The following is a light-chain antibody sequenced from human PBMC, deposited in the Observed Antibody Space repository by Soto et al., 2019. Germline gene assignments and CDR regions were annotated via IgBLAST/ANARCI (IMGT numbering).Light chain of an antibody. Sequence: EMVLTQSPGALSLSPGERATISCRASQSVRNNYLAWYQQKPGQAPRLLIYDASSRATGIPDRFSGGGSGTDFTLTISRLEPEDFAVYYCQQFSSSPLTFGGGTKVEIK. CDR1: QSVRNNY. J-gene: IGKJ4*01. CDR3: QQFSSSPLT. V-gene: IGKV3-20*01. CDR2: DAS.